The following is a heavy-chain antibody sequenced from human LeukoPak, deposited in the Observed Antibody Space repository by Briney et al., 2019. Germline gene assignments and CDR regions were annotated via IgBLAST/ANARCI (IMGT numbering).Heavy chain of an antibody. Sequence: GGSLRLSCAASGFTLSSSEMNWVRQAPGKGLEWVSYISRSGSTIFYADSVKGRFTISRDNAKNSVSLQMNSLRAEDTAVYFCARPTWTNYMDVWGKGTAVTISS. D-gene: IGHD3/OR15-3a*01. J-gene: IGHJ6*03. CDR3: ARPTWTNYMDV. CDR1: GFTLSSSE. V-gene: IGHV3-48*03. CDR2: ISRSGSTI.